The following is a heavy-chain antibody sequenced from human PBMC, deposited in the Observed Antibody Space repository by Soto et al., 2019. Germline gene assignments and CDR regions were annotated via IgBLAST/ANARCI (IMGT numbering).Heavy chain of an antibody. J-gene: IGHJ2*01. CDR2: IIPFFGVA. CDR3: ARGIEEMATTTAVWSFDL. CDR1: GDTFSSHA. V-gene: IGHV1-69*01. D-gene: IGHD4-17*01. Sequence: QVQLVQSGAEVKKPGSSVKVSCKASGDTFSSHAFGWVRQAPGQGLEWMGGIIPFFGVANYAQTFQGRAAITADESTTTVYMELSSLRSEDTAVYYCARGIEEMATTTAVWSFDLWGRGTLVTVSS.